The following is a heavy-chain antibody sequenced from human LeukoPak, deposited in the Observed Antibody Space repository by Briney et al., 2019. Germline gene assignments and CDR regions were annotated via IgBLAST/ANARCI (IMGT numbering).Heavy chain of an antibody. CDR2: IYHSGST. J-gene: IGHJ4*02. Sequence: PSETLSLTCTVSGYSISSGYYWGWIRPPPGKALEWIGSIYHSGSTYYNPSLKSRVTISVDTSKNQFSLKLSSVTAADTAVYYCARSFYNPKRPAFDYWGQGTLVTVSS. CDR3: ARSFYNPKRPAFDY. V-gene: IGHV4-38-2*02. CDR1: GYSISSGYY. D-gene: IGHD2-2*01.